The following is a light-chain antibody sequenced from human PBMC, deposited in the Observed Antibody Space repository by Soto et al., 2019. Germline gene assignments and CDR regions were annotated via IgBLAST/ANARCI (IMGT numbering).Light chain of an antibody. Sequence: QSVLTQPPSASGSPGQSVTISCTGTNSDVGGYDYVSWYQQHPGKAPKLIIYELNKRHSGVPDRFSGSKSGNTASLTVSGLQAEDEADYYCSSYVGTSGGYVFGTGTKVTVL. V-gene: IGLV2-8*01. CDR3: SSYVGTSGGYV. CDR2: ELN. J-gene: IGLJ1*01. CDR1: NSDVGGYDY.